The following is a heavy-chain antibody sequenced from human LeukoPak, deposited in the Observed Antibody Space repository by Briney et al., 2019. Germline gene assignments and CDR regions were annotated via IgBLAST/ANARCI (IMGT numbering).Heavy chain of an antibody. CDR2: ISYTGNT. D-gene: IGHD3-10*01. J-gene: IGHJ5*02. CDR3: ARDDYRGVTNFDP. Sequence: SETLSLTCTVSGGSISPYFWSWIRQPPGQGLEWIGYISYTGNTNKNPSLKSRVTISVDTSKNQFSLQLTSVTAADTAVYYCARDDYRGVTNFDPWGQGTLVTVSS. V-gene: IGHV4-59*01. CDR1: GGSISPYF.